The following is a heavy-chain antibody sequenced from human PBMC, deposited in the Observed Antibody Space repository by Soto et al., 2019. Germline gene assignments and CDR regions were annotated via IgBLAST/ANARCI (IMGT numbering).Heavy chain of an antibody. D-gene: IGHD4-17*01. CDR2: IIPILGIA. V-gene: IGHV1-69*08. CDR1: GGTFSSYT. Sequence: QVQLVQSGAEVKKPGSSVKVSCKASGGTFSSYTISWVRQAPGQGLEWMGRIIPILGIANYAQKFQGRVTITADKSTSTAYMELSSLRSEDTAVYYCARDLHDYGDCYPNWGQGTLVTVSS. J-gene: IGHJ4*02. CDR3: ARDLHDYGDCYPN.